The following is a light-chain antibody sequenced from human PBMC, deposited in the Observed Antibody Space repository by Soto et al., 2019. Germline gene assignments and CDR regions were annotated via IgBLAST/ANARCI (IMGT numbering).Light chain of an antibody. CDR1: SSNVGSNY. CDR3: AAWEDSLRGPV. V-gene: IGLV1-47*01. J-gene: IGLJ3*02. Sequence: QPVLTQPPSASGAPGQRVTISCSGSSSNVGSNYVYWYQQLPGTAPKLLISRSNQRPSGVPDRFSGSKSGTSASLAISGLRSDEEATYYCAAWEDSLRGPVFGGGTKLTVL. CDR2: RSN.